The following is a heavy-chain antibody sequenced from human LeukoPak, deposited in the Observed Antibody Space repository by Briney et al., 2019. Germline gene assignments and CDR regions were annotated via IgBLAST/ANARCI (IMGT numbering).Heavy chain of an antibody. D-gene: IGHD2-15*01. V-gene: IGHV3-48*01. Sequence: PGRSLRLSCAASGFTFSSYGMNWVRQAPGKGLEWISYISTSSSTIYYADSVKGRFTISRDNAKNSLYLQMNSLRAEDTAVYYCARSDCSVGSCKEGGGYWGQGTLVTVSS. CDR2: ISTSSSTI. CDR1: GFTFSSYG. CDR3: ARSDCSVGSCKEGGGY. J-gene: IGHJ4*02.